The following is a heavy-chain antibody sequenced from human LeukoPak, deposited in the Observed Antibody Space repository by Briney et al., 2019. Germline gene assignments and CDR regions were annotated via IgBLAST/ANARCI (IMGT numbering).Heavy chain of an antibody. D-gene: IGHD3-22*01. J-gene: IGHJ4*02. CDR1: GFTFSSYW. CDR3: AREVVLSTSAWSEY. CDR2: IKEDGTEK. V-gene: IGHV3-7*01. Sequence: GGSLRLSCAVSGFTFSSYWMSWVRQAPGKGLGWVANIKEDGTEKYYQDSVKGRFTISRDNAKNSLYLQMNSLRAEDTAVYYCAREVVLSTSAWSEYWGQGTLVTVSS.